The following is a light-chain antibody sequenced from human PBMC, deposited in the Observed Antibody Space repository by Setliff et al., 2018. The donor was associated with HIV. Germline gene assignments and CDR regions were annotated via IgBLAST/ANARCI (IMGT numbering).Light chain of an antibody. J-gene: IGLJ3*02. V-gene: IGLV3-21*04. CDR1: KIGSKS. CDR2: YNS. Sequence: SYELTQPPSVSVAPGKTARITCGGNKIGSKSVHWYQQKPGQAPVLVIYYNSDRPSGIPERFSGSNSGNTATLTISRVEAGDEADYYCQVWDSSTDHPWVFGGGTQLTV. CDR3: QVWDSSTDHPWV.